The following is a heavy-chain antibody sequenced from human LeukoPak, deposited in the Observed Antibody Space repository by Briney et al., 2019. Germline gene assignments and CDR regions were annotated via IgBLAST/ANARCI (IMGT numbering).Heavy chain of an antibody. J-gene: IGHJ5*02. D-gene: IGHD3-9*01. Sequence: SVKVSCKASGGTFSSYAISWVRQAPGQGLEWMGGIIPIFGTANYAQKFQGRVTITADESTSTAYMELSSLRSEDTAVYYCASRLRYDISPTAGFDPWGQGTLVTVSS. V-gene: IGHV1-69*01. CDR3: ASRLRYDISPTAGFDP. CDR1: GGTFSSYA. CDR2: IIPIFGTA.